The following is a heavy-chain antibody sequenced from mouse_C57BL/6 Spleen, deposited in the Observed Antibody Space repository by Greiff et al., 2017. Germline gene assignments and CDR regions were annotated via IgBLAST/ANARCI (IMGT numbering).Heavy chain of an antibody. J-gene: IGHJ4*01. CDR2: IYPRSGNT. CDR1: GYTFTSYG. CDR3: ARYGYDYDDYAVDY. V-gene: IGHV1-81*01. D-gene: IGHD2-4*01. Sequence: QVQLQQSGAELARPGASVKLSCKASGYTFTSYGISWVKQRTGQGLEWIGEIYPRSGNTYYNEKFKGKATLTADKSSSTAYMELRSLTSEDSAVYFCARYGYDYDDYAVDYWGQGTSVTGSA.